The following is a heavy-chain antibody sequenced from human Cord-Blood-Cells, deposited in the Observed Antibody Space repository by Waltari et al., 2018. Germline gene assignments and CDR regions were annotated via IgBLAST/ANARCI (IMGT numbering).Heavy chain of an antibody. CDR3: ATPIAGHYYGMDV. CDR2: FDPQDGET. D-gene: IGHD6-13*01. Sequence: QFQRVQAGAAVGKPGASVRVSCKVSGYTLTRFPMLRQLTAPGKGLEWMGAFDPQDGETIYEQEFQGRVTMTEDTYTDTAYMELSSLRSEDTAVYYCATPIAGHYYGMDVWGQGTTVTVSS. V-gene: IGHV1-24*01. J-gene: IGHJ6*02. CDR1: GYTLTRFP.